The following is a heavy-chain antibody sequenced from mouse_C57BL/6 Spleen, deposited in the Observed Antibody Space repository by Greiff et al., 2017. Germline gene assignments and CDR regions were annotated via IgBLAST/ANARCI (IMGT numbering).Heavy chain of an antibody. CDR2: ISYSGST. D-gene: IGHD2-5*01. CDR1: GYSITSGYD. V-gene: IGHV3-1*01. Sequence: EVQLQQSGPGMVKPSQSLSLTCTVTGYSITSGYDWHWIRHFPGNKLEWMGYISYSGSTNYNPSLKSRISITHDTSKNHFFLKLNSVTTEDTATYYCARPYYSNSWFAYWGQGTLVTVSA. CDR3: ARPYYSNSWFAY. J-gene: IGHJ3*01.